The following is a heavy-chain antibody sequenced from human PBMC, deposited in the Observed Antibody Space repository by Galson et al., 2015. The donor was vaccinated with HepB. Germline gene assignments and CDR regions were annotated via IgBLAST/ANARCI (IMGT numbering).Heavy chain of an antibody. CDR3: ARGRGEATIRYYYYGMDV. D-gene: IGHD5-12*01. V-gene: IGHV1-69*13. CDR1: GGTFSSYA. CDR2: IIPIFGTA. J-gene: IGHJ6*02. Sequence: SVKVSCKASGGTFSSYAISWVRQAPGQGLEWMGGIIPIFGTANYAQKFQGRVTITADESTSTAYMELSSLRSEDTAVYYCARGRGEATIRYYYYGMDVWGQGTTVTVSS.